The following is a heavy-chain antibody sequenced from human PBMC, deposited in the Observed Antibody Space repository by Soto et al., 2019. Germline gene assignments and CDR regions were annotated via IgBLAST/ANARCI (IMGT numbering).Heavy chain of an antibody. CDR1: DFG. CDR3: AKGKDVGLAAFAY. Sequence: DFGRRRIMKHQGKGLEWVSGINWNAGRILYADSVKGRFTISRDIANNSLYLQMDSLRAEDTAFYHCAKGKDVGLAAFAYRGTGTPVPGSS. CDR2: INWNAGRI. J-gene: IGHJ4*02. D-gene: IGHD1-26*01. V-gene: IGHV3-9*01.